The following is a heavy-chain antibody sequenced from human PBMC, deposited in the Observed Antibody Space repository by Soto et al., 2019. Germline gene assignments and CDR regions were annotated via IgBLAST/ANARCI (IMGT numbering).Heavy chain of an antibody. CDR1: GFTFSSYG. J-gene: IGHJ2*01. V-gene: IGHV3-30*18. CDR3: AKDLLAAAGTWYFDL. Sequence: GGSLRLSCAASGFTFSSYGMHWVRQAPGKGLEWVAVISYDGSNKYYADSVKGRFTISRDNSKNTLYLQMNSLRAEDTAVYYCAKDLLAAAGTWYFDLWGRGTLVTVSS. D-gene: IGHD6-13*01. CDR2: ISYDGSNK.